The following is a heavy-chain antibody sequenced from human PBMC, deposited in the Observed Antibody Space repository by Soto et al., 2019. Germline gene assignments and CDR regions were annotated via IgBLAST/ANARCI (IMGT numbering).Heavy chain of an antibody. CDR2: INPNSGGT. D-gene: IGHD3-9*01. V-gene: IGHV1-2*04. J-gene: IGHJ3*02. Sequence: ASVKVSCKASGYTFTGYYMHWVRQAPGQGLEWMGWINPNSGGTNYAQKFQGWVTMTRDTSISTAYMELSRLRSDDTAVYYCARVTSYDILTGYFKRGGAVDAFDIWGQGTMVTVSS. CDR3: ARVTSYDILTGYFKRGGAVDAFDI. CDR1: GYTFTGYY.